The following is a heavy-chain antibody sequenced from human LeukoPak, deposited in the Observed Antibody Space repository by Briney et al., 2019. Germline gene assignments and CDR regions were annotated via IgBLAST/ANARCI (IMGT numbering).Heavy chain of an antibody. CDR2: IDYSGGAT. J-gene: IGHJ4*02. Sequence: GGSLRLSCAASGFTFNNYVMSWVRQAPGKGLEWVSGIDYSGGATNYADSVQGRFTVSRDNSKNTLFLQMNSLRAEDTAVYYCARGVAVSYYFDYWGQGTPVTVSS. D-gene: IGHD6-19*01. CDR3: ARGVAVSYYFDY. CDR1: GFTFNNYV. V-gene: IGHV3-23*01.